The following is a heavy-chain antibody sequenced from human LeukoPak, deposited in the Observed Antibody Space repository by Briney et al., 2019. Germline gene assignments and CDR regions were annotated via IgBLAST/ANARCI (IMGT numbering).Heavy chain of an antibody. Sequence: PGGSLRLSCAASGFTVSSNYMSWVRQAPGKGLEWVSVIYSGGTTSHADSVKGRFTISRDNSKNTLFLQLNSLRAEDTAVYYCARVPSYGSGSYYHYYFDYWGQGTLVTVSS. D-gene: IGHD3-10*01. CDR1: GFTVSSNY. CDR2: IYSGGTT. J-gene: IGHJ4*02. V-gene: IGHV3-53*01. CDR3: ARVPSYGSGSYYHYYFDY.